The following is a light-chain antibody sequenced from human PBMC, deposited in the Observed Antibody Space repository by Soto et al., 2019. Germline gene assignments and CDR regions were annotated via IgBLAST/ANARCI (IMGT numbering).Light chain of an antibody. J-gene: IGLJ2*01. CDR3: SSYTSSSPVV. V-gene: IGLV2-14*01. CDR1: SSDVGAYNS. CDR2: DVS. Sequence: QSALTQPASVSGSPGQSITISCTGTSSDVGAYNSVSWYQQHPGKAPKLIIYDVSNRPSGVSNRFSGSKSGNTASLTISGLQAEDEADYYCSSYTSSSPVVFGGGTKLT.